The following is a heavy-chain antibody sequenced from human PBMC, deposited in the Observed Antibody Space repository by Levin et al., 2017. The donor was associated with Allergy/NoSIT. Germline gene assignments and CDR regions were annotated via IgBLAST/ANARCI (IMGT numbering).Heavy chain of an antibody. CDR2: IDWDDDK. V-gene: IGHV2-70*01. CDR1: GFSLSTSGMC. Sequence: QTLSLTCTFSGFSLSTSGMCVSWIRQPPGKALEWLALIDWDDDKYYSTSLKTRLTISKDTSKNQVVLTMTNMDPVDTATYYCARTNIAVAGSRYYYYGMDVWGQGTTVTVSS. J-gene: IGHJ6*02. CDR3: ARTNIAVAGSRYYYYGMDV. D-gene: IGHD6-19*01.